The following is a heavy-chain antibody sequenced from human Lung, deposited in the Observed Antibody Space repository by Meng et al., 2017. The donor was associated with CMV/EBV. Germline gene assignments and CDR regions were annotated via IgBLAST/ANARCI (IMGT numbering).Heavy chain of an antibody. CDR2: IWSDGSAT. CDR1: GLSFSNHG. Sequence: GGSXRLXCTASGLSFSNHGMHWVRQAPGKGLEWVAFIWSDGSATYYADSVRGRFTISRDNSKNTVYLQMNSLRTEDTAVYSCAKDKGVRYLEWFSVRGQKTXVTVSS. V-gene: IGHV3-30*02. CDR3: AKDKGVRYLEWFSV. D-gene: IGHD3-3*01. J-gene: IGHJ4*02.